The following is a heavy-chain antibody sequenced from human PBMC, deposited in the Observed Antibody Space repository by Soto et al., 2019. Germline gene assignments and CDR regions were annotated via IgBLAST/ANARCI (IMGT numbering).Heavy chain of an antibody. V-gene: IGHV3-30-3*01. CDR3: IVDGVF. J-gene: IGHJ4*02. Sequence: QVQLVESGGGVVQPGMSLRLFCAGSGLTFSRYAIHWVRQVPGNGLAWVAVISYDGSNQYYVDTVKCRFTIDRDHSKNTLYLQMNSRRGEDTALYYCIVDGVFWGQGTLVTVSS. D-gene: IGHD1-26*01. CDR2: ISYDGSNQ. CDR1: GLTFSRYA.